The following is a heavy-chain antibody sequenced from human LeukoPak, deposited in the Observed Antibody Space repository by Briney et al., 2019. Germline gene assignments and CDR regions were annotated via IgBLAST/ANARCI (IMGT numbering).Heavy chain of an antibody. Sequence: SETLSLTCSVFDGSSSGYFWTWFRLSPGRGLEWLGEINQSGTTNYNPSLKGRITISVDPSKSQFSLHLRSLTAADTAVYYCARGVDYWGPGTPVTVSS. J-gene: IGHJ4*02. V-gene: IGHV4-34*01. CDR3: ARGVDY. CDR2: INQSGTT. CDR1: DGSSSGYF.